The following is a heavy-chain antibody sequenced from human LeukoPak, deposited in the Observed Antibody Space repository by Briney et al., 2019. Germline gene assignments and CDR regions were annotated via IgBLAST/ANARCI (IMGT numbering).Heavy chain of an antibody. CDR2: ISAYNGNT. D-gene: IGHD3-22*01. Sequence: ASVKVSCKASGYTFTSYGISWVRQAPGQGLEWMGWISAYNGNTNYAQKRQGRVTMTTETSTSTAYMALRRLRSDDTAVYSCARASTDYYASSGHFDYWGQGTLVTVSS. CDR3: ARASTDYYASSGHFDY. V-gene: IGHV1-18*01. CDR1: GYTFTSYG. J-gene: IGHJ4*02.